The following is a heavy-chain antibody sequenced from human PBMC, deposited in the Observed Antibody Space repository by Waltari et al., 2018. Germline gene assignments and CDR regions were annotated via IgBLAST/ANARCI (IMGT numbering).Heavy chain of an antibody. CDR1: GSPITSNRHY. CDR3: ATYIGASVGTAAFDV. V-gene: IGHV4-39*01. D-gene: IGHD5-12*01. J-gene: IGHJ3*01. CDR2: VSYSGTT. Sequence: QLQLQESGPRLVRPSETLSLICRASGSPITSNRHYWAWIRQSPGQGLEWIGTVSYSGTTYISPSLKSRVSVSRDTSKNQVSLILGSVTAADMAVYYCATYIGASVGTAAFDVWGQGTMVTVSS.